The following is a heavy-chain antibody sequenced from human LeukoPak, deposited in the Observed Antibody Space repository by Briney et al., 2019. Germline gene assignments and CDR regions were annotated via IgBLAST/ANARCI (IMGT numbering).Heavy chain of an antibody. Sequence: GGSLRLSCAASGFTFSSYEMNWVRQAPGKGLEWVSYISSSGSTIYYADSVKGRFTISRDNAKNSLYLQMNSLRAEDTAVYYCARVQITMVRGVVIEDYYYMDVWGKGTTVTISS. D-gene: IGHD3-10*01. CDR1: GFTFSSYE. V-gene: IGHV3-48*03. J-gene: IGHJ6*03. CDR3: ARVQITMVRGVVIEDYYYMDV. CDR2: ISSSGSTI.